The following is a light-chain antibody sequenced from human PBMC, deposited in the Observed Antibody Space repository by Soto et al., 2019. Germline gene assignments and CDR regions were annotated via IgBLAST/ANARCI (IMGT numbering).Light chain of an antibody. CDR3: QQYGRTPWT. CDR2: GAS. J-gene: IGKJ1*01. CDR1: QSVSSSY. V-gene: IGKV3-20*01. Sequence: EIVLTQSPGTLSLSPGDRATLSCRASQSVSSSYLAWYQQKHGQVPRLLIYGASSRATGIPDRFSGSGSGKDFSLTISRLEPEDFAVYYCQQYGRTPWTFGQGTKGEVK.